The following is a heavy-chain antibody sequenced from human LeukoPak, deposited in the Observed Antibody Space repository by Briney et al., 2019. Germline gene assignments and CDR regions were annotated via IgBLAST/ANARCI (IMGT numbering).Heavy chain of an antibody. CDR3: ARGYSSSWYVPPNFDY. Sequence: SETLSLTCAVYGGSFSGYYWSWIRQPPGKGLEWIGYIYYSGSTNYNPSLKSRVTISVDTSKNQFSLKLSSVTAADTAVYYCARGYSSSWYVPPNFDYWGQGTLVTVSS. D-gene: IGHD6-13*01. J-gene: IGHJ4*02. CDR1: GGSFSGYY. CDR2: IYYSGST. V-gene: IGHV4-59*01.